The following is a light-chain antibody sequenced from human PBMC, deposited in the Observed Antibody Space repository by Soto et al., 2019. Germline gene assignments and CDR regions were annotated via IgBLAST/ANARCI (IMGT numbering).Light chain of an antibody. CDR1: SGSIASNY. V-gene: IGLV6-57*04. J-gene: IGLJ2*01. CDR3: QSYDSTKVV. CDR2: DDD. Sequence: FMLTQPHSVSESPGKTVTISCTRSSGSIASNYVQWYQQRPGSAPTTVIFDDDQRRSGVPDRFSGSIDSSSNSASLTISGLTTEDEADYYRQSYDSTKVVFGGGTKLTVL.